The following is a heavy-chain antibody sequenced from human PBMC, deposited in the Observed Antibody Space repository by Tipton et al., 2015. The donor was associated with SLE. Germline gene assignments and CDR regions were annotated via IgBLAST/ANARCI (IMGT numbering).Heavy chain of an antibody. CDR3: ARGPSIPYSSSWYGIDY. CDR1: GGSIRSAYYY. Sequence: TLSLTCTVSGGSIRSAYYYWGWIRLPPGQGLEWIGNIYYTGSTDYNPSLKSRVTISVDTSKNQFSLKLSPVTPADTAVYYCARGPSIPYSSSWYGIDYWGQGTLVTVSS. D-gene: IGHD6-13*01. V-gene: IGHV4-39*07. CDR2: IYYTGST. J-gene: IGHJ4*02.